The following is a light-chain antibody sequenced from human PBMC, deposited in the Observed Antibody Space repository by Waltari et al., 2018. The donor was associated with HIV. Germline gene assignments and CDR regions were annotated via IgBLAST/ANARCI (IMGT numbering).Light chain of an antibody. CDR1: ESVNSN. J-gene: IGKJ2*01. CDR3: QQYHKWPET. Sequence: EILMTQSPATLSVSPGGGATVFCRASESVNSNLAWFQQKPGQAPRLLFYAASTRATGLPDRFSASGSGTEFTLTISSLQSEDFALYFCQQYHKWPETFGQGTKLEIK. V-gene: IGKV3-15*01. CDR2: AAS.